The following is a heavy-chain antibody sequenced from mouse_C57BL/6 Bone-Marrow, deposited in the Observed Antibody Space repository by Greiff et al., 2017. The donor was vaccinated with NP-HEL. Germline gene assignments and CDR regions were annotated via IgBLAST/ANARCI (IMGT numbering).Heavy chain of an antibody. CDR2: IRLKSDNYAT. CDR3: TGDDYDGRGFAY. J-gene: IGHJ3*01. Sequence: EVHLVESGGGLVQPGGSMKLSCVASGFTFSNYWMNWVRQSPEKGLEWVAQIRLKSDNYATHYAESVKGRFTISRDDSKSSVYLQMNNLRAEDTGIYYCTGDDYDGRGFAYWGQGTLVTVSA. CDR1: GFTFSNYW. D-gene: IGHD2-4*01. V-gene: IGHV6-3*01.